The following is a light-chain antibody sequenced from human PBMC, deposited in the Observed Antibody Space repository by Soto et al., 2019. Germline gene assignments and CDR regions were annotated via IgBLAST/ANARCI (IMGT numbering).Light chain of an antibody. Sequence: DIQMTQSPSTLSASVGDRVTITCRASQSISSWLAWYQQKPGKAPKLLIYDASSLESGVPSRFSGSGSGTEFPFTLSRLQAYYFATYYCQQYNSYSGTFGQGTKVEIK. J-gene: IGKJ1*01. CDR2: DAS. CDR3: QQYNSYSGT. CDR1: QSISSW. V-gene: IGKV1-5*01.